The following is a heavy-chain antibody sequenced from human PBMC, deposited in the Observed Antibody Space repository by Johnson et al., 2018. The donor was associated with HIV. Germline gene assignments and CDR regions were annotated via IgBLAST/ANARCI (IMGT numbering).Heavy chain of an antibody. Sequence: MQLVESGGGVVQPGGSLRLSCAASGFTFTNAWMSWVRQAPGKGLEWVAHIKQDGRGTFYVDSVKGRFTVSRDNDKNSLYMQLSSLRAEDTAMYYCARTFDLGDWDAFDLWGQGTMVTVSS. V-gene: IGHV3-7*05. J-gene: IGHJ3*01. CDR3: ARTFDLGDWDAFDL. D-gene: IGHD3-10*01. CDR2: IKQDGRGT. CDR1: GFTFTNAW.